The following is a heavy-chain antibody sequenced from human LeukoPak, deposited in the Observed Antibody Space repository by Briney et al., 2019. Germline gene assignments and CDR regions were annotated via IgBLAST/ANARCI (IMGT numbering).Heavy chain of an antibody. Sequence: AASVKVSCKASGYTFAIYGISWVRQAPGQGLEWMAWISPYDGDTNYAQNFEGRVTMTTETSTSTAYMELRSLRSDDTAIYYCARDYCTRGGDCYKEDLFDPWDQGTLVTVSS. D-gene: IGHD2-21*02. J-gene: IGHJ5*02. CDR3: ARDYCTRGGDCYKEDLFDP. CDR2: ISPYDGDT. V-gene: IGHV1-18*01. CDR1: GYTFAIYG.